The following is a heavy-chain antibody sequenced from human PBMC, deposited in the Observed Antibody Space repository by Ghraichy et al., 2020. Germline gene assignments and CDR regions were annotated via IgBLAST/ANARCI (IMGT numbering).Heavy chain of an antibody. Sequence: GGSLRLSCAASGFAFEDYAMHWVRQAPGKGLEWVSGISLNSGSVGYADSVKGRFTISRDNGRNSLALQMNSLKPEDTAFYFCAKGGSGWYGVDSWGQGTLVTVSS. D-gene: IGHD6-19*01. CDR3: AKGGSGWYGVDS. V-gene: IGHV3-9*01. J-gene: IGHJ4*02. CDR1: GFAFEDYA. CDR2: ISLNSGSV.